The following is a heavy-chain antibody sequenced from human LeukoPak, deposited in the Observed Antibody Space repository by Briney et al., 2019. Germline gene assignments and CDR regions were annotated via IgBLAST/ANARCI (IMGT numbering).Heavy chain of an antibody. J-gene: IGHJ4*02. CDR2: IYWDGDK. V-gene: IGHV2-5*02. CDR3: PHGRWVQLALYFAN. Sequence: SGPTLLHPPRILTLPCTFFGFSLGTSGMGVGWIRQPPGKALEWLALIYWDGDKRYSPSLKTRLTITEDTSKTQLVLTMTDMDPVDIATFSCPHGRWVQLALYFANWGQGALVTVSS. CDR1: GFSLGTSGMG. D-gene: IGHD5-24*01.